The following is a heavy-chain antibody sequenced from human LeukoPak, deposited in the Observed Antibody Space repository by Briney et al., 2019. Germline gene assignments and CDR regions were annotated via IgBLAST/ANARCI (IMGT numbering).Heavy chain of an antibody. J-gene: IGHJ4*02. CDR2: IKSDGSEK. CDR1: GFTFSSKW. D-gene: IGHD3-10*01. Sequence: QPGGSLRLPCAAAGFTFSSKWMSWVRQAPGKGLEWVANIKSDGSEKYYVDSVKGRFTISRDNAKNSLFLQMNSLRAEDTAVYYCARDGSGQWPIGFWGQGTLVTVSS. CDR3: ARDGSGQWPIGF. V-gene: IGHV3-7*01.